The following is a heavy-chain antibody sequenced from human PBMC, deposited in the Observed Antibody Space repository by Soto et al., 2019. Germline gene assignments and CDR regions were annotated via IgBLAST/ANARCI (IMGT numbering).Heavy chain of an antibody. CDR2: IYYSGST. Sequence: SETLSLTCTVSGGSISSDNYYWSWIRQHPGKGLGWIGYIYYSGSTYYNPSLKSRVTISVDTSKNQFSLVLSSVTAADTALYYCAQQNYYYYGMDVWGQGTTVTVSS. CDR3: AQQNYYYYGMDV. J-gene: IGHJ6*02. V-gene: IGHV4-31*03. CDR1: GGSISSDNYY.